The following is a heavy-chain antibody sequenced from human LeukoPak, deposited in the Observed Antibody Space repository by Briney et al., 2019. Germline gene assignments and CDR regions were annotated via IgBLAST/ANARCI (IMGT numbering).Heavy chain of an antibody. J-gene: IGHJ3*02. V-gene: IGHV3-23*01. D-gene: IGHD2-2*01. CDR1: GFTFSSYA. Sequence: PGGSLRLSCAASGFTFSSYAMSWVRQAPGKGLEWVSAISGSGGSTYYADSVKGRFTISRDNSKNTLYLQMNSLRAEDTAVYYCARVYCTSTSCYGAFDIWGQGTMVTVSS. CDR3: ARVYCTSTSCYGAFDI. CDR2: ISGSGGST.